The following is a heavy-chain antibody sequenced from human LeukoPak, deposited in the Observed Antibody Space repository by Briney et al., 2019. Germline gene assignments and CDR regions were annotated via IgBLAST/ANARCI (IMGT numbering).Heavy chain of an antibody. J-gene: IGHJ4*02. CDR1: GFTFSSYS. V-gene: IGHV3-74*01. Sequence: GGSLRLSCAASGFTFSSYSMNWVRQAPGKGLVWVSRINSDGSSTTYADSVKGRFTISRDNAKNTLYLQMNSLRADDTAVYYCARIESLWLPFDYWGQGTLVTVSS. D-gene: IGHD6-19*01. CDR2: INSDGSST. CDR3: ARIESLWLPFDY.